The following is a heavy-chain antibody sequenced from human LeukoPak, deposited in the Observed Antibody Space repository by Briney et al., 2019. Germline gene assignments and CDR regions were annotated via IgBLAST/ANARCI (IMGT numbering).Heavy chain of an antibody. CDR3: ARDGRADY. D-gene: IGHD3/OR15-3a*01. Sequence: GGSLRLSCAASEFTFSSYSIIWVRQAPGKGLEWISYISSGSSNIYYADSVKGRFTISRDNAKNSLYLQMNSLRAEDTAVYHCARDGRADYWGQGTLVTVSS. J-gene: IGHJ4*02. V-gene: IGHV3-48*01. CDR1: EFTFSSYS. CDR2: ISSGSSNI.